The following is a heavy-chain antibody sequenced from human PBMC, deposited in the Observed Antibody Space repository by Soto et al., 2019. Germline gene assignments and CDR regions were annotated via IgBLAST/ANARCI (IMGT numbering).Heavy chain of an antibody. J-gene: IGHJ4*02. Sequence: QVQLVESGGGLVEPGGSLRLSCAASGFAFSDYYMSWVRQAPGKGLEWISYISSSGSTIYYADSVKGRFTISRDNAKNSLYLQMNSLRAEDTAMYYCARRSGSNSFDYWGQGTLVSVSS. CDR3: ARRSGSNSFDY. CDR1: GFAFSDYY. D-gene: IGHD5-12*01. CDR2: ISSSGSTI. V-gene: IGHV3-11*01.